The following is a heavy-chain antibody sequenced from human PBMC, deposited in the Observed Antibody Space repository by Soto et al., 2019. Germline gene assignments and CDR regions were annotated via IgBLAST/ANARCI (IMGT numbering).Heavy chain of an antibody. D-gene: IGHD6-13*01. J-gene: IGHJ5*02. Sequence: QVQLVESGGGVVQPGRSLRLSCAASGFTFSSYAMHWVRQAPGKGLVWVAGISYDGSNKYYADSVKGRLTISRDNSKNTQYLQMNSLGAQDTAVHYCARVETALYSSCWYRAWGQGTLVTVSS. V-gene: IGHV3-30-3*01. CDR2: ISYDGSNK. CDR1: GFTFSSYA. CDR3: ARVETALYSSCWYRA.